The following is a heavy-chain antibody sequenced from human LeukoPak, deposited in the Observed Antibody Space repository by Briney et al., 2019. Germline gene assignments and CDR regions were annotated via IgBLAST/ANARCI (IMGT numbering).Heavy chain of an antibody. Sequence: GESLKTSCKGSGFSFTTYWIGWVRQMPGKGLEWMGIIYPGDSDTRYRPTFQGQVTISADKSITTAYLQWSSLKASDTAMYYCARHGAGWNGDDYYFDYWGQGTLVTVSS. D-gene: IGHD1-1*01. CDR2: IYPGDSDT. CDR3: ARHGAGWNGDDYYFDY. CDR1: GFSFTTYW. J-gene: IGHJ4*02. V-gene: IGHV5-51*01.